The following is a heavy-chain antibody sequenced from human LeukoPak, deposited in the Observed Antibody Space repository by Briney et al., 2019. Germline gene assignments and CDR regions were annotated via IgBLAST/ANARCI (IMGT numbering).Heavy chain of an antibody. CDR2: ISYDGSNK. Sequence: GRSLRLSCAASGFTFSSYAMHWVRQAPRKGLEWVAVISYDGSNKYYADSVKGRFTISRDNSKNTLYLQMNSLRAEDTAVYYCARDGATYSSGWTFDYWGQGTLVTVSS. J-gene: IGHJ4*02. D-gene: IGHD6-19*01. CDR3: ARDGATYSSGWTFDY. V-gene: IGHV3-30-3*01. CDR1: GFTFSSYA.